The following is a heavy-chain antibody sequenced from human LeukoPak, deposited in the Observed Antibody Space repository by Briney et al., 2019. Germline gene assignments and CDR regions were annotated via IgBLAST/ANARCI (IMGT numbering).Heavy chain of an antibody. CDR1: GFTFSSYA. J-gene: IGHJ3*01. CDR3: AMKAVPRPRLHDAFDF. Sequence: GGSLRLSCAASGFTFSSYAMHWVRQAPAKGLEWVAVISYDGSNKYYADSVKGRFTLSRDNSRNTLYLQMNSLRADDTAVYYCAMKAVPRPRLHDAFDFWGQGTVVSVSS. V-gene: IGHV3-30*04. D-gene: IGHD5-24*01. CDR2: ISYDGSNK.